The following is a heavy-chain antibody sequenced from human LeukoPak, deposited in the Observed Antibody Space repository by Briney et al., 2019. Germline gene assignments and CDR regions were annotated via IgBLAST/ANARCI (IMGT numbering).Heavy chain of an antibody. CDR3: AAGRNPNAFDI. CDR2: ISGSGITT. V-gene: IGHV3-23*01. J-gene: IGHJ3*02. Sequence: QAGGSLRLSCVASGFTSSSYAMSWVRQAPGKGLEWVSFISGSGITTDYADSVKGRFTISRDTSKNTVYLQMNSLRAEDTAVYYCAAGRNPNAFDIWGQGTTDTVST. D-gene: IGHD1-14*01. CDR1: GFTSSSYA.